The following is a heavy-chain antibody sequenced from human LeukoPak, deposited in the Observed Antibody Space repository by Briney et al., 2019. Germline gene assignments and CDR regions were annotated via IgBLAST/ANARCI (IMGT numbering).Heavy chain of an antibody. D-gene: IGHD6-19*01. V-gene: IGHV3-21*01. Sequence: GGSLRLSCAAPGFTFSSYSMTWVRQAPGKGLEWVSSISSSSSYIYYADSVKGRFTISRDNAKNSLYLQINSLRPQDTAVYYCARGPVAGTGDYWGQGTLVTVSS. CDR3: ARGPVAGTGDY. J-gene: IGHJ4*02. CDR1: GFTFSSYS. CDR2: ISSSSSYI.